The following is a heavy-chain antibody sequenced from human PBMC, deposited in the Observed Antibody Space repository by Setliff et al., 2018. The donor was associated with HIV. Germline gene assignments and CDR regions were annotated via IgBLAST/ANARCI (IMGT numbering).Heavy chain of an antibody. V-gene: IGHV4-39*02. CDR3: ASPFGAVAGTMDV. CDR2: IYPGST. CDR1: GGSIISDIFY. D-gene: IGHD6-19*01. J-gene: IGHJ6*04. Sequence: SETLSLTCSVSGGSIISDIFYWGWIRQPPGKGLEWIGSIYPGSTKCNPSLRSRVTISVDTSKNYFSLKLTSVTAADTAVYYCASPFGAVAGTMDVWGKGTTVTVSS.